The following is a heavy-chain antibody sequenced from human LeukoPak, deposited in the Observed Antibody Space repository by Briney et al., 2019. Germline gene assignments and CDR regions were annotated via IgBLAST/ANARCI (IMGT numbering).Heavy chain of an antibody. CDR2: TNPDGSST. CDR1: GFTFSTYW. V-gene: IGHV3-74*01. J-gene: IGHJ5*02. CDR3: VRDLVGRDDT. Sequence: GGSLRLSCPASGFTFSTYWFHWVRQAPGEGPVWVSRTNPDGSSTDHADSVRGRFVISRDNASNTLYLQMNSLRAEDTAVYYCVRDLVGRDDTWGQGTLVTVSS. D-gene: IGHD1-26*01.